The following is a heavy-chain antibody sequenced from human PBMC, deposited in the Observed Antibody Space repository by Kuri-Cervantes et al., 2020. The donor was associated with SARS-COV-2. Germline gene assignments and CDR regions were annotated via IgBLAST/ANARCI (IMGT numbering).Heavy chain of an antibody. D-gene: IGHD3-3*01. Sequence: GGSLRLSCAASGFTFSSYAMSWVRQVPGKGLEWVSAISGSGGSTYYADSVKGRFTISRDNSKNTLYLQMNSLRAEDTAVYYCAKANYDFWSGGWFDPWGQGTLVTVSS. V-gene: IGHV3-23*01. CDR3: AKANYDFWSGGWFDP. CDR2: ISGSGGST. J-gene: IGHJ5*02. CDR1: GFTFSSYA.